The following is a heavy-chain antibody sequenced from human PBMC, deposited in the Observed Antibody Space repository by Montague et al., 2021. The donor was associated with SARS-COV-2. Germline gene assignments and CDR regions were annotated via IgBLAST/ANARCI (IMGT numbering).Heavy chain of an antibody. V-gene: IGHV3-21*01. J-gene: IGHJ5*02. Sequence: SLRLSCAASGFTFSSYSMNWVRQAPGEGLEWVSSISSSSYIYYADSVKGRFTISRDNAKNSLYLQMNSLRAEDTAVYYCARDYHYDILTGCYSSWGQGTLVTVAS. D-gene: IGHD3-9*01. CDR1: GFTFSSYS. CDR3: ARDYHYDILTGCYSS. CDR2: ISSSSYI.